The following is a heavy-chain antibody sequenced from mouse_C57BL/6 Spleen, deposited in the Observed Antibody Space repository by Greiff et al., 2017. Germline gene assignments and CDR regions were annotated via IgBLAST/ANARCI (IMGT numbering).Heavy chain of an antibody. Sequence: EVMLVESGGGLVQPGGSLKLSCAASGFTFSDYYMYWVRQTPEKRLEWVAYISNGGGSTYYPDTVKGRFTISRDNAKNTLYLQMSRLKSEDTAMYYCARRETTVGGGDYYAMDYWGQGTSVTVSS. V-gene: IGHV5-12*01. CDR2: ISNGGGST. CDR1: GFTFSDYY. J-gene: IGHJ4*01. CDR3: ARRETTVGGGDYYAMDY. D-gene: IGHD1-1*01.